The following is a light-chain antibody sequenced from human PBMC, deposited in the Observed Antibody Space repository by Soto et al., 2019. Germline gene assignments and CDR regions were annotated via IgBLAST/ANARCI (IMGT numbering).Light chain of an antibody. J-gene: IGLJ1*01. V-gene: IGLV2-14*01. Sequence: QSALTQPASVSGSPGQSITISCTGTSSDVGGYNYVSWYQQHPGKAPQLIIYEVSNRPSGVSNRFSGSNSGNTASLTISGLQAEDEADYYCSSYTRSSASRVFGTRTKVTVL. CDR3: SSYTRSSASRV. CDR1: SSDVGGYNY. CDR2: EVS.